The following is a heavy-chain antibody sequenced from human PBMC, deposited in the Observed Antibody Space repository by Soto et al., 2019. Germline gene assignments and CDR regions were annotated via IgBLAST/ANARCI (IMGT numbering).Heavy chain of an antibody. J-gene: IGHJ4*02. V-gene: IGHV3-30*04. CDR2: ISRDGSNK. CDR1: GFTFRSYA. D-gene: IGHD3-10*01. CDR3: ARSRSGAVADPFDF. Sequence: SLRLSCAASGFTFRSYAIRWVRQAPGKGLEWVAVISRDGSNKYYVDSVKGRFTISRDNSKDTVYLQMNSLRDEDSAMFYCARSRSGAVADPFDFWGQGTLVTVSS.